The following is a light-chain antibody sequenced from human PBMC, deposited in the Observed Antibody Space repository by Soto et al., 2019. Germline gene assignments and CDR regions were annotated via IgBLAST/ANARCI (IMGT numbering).Light chain of an antibody. CDR1: QSISSW. CDR3: QQYNNYPWT. CDR2: KAS. Sequence: DIPMTQSPSTLSASVGDRVTITCRASQSISSWLAWYQQKPGKAPKVLIYKASSLESGVPSRFSGSGSVTEFTLTISSLQPDDFATYYCQQYNNYPWTFGQGTKVEIK. V-gene: IGKV1-5*03. J-gene: IGKJ1*01.